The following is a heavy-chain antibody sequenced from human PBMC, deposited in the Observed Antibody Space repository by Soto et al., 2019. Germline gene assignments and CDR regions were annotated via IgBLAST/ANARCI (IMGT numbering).Heavy chain of an antibody. CDR1: GFTFSSYS. Sequence: EVQLVESGGGLVQPGGSLRLSCAASGFTFSSYSMNWVRQAPGKGLEWVSYISSSGSTIYYADSVKGRFTISRDNAKTSLYLQMASLRAEDTAVYYCARDPDSSGWYKGFDPWGQGTLVTVSS. D-gene: IGHD6-19*01. V-gene: IGHV3-48*01. CDR2: ISSSGSTI. J-gene: IGHJ5*02. CDR3: ARDPDSSGWYKGFDP.